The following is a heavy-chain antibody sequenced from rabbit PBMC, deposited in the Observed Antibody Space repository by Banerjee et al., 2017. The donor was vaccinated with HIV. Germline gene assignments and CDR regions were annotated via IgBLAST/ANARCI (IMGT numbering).Heavy chain of an antibody. CDR1: GFSFRNKYV. CDR2: INTSSGNT. D-gene: IGHD1-1*01. J-gene: IGHJ4*01. Sequence: QQQLEESGGGLVKPGGTLTLTCKASGFSFRNKYVMCWVRQAPGKGLEWIACINTSSGNTVYASWAKGRFTISRTSSTTVTLQMTSLTGADTATYFCARDLAAVIGWNFNLWGQGTLVTVS. CDR3: ARDLAAVIGWNFNL. V-gene: IGHV1S45*01.